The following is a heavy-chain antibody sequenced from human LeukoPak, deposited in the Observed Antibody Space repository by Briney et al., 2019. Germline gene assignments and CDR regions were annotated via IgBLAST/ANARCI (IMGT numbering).Heavy chain of an antibody. Sequence: PGRSLRLSCVASGFTLSSYAMHWVRQAPGKGLEWVTVISYDGSTKYYADSVQGRFTVSRDNSKNTLYLQTNSLRAEDTALYYCTRDLSGYGFDYWGQGTLVTVSS. CDR2: ISYDGSTK. CDR3: TRDLSGYGFDY. J-gene: IGHJ4*02. V-gene: IGHV3-30-3*01. D-gene: IGHD3-22*01. CDR1: GFTLSSYA.